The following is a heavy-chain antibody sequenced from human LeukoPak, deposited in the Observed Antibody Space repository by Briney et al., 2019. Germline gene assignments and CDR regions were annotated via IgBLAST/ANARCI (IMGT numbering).Heavy chain of an antibody. V-gene: IGHV4-39*01. CDR1: GGSISSYY. CDR3: AIVVVPAARLDY. D-gene: IGHD2-2*01. Sequence: SETLSLTCTVSGGSISSYYWGWIRQPPGKGLEWIGSIYYSGSTYYNPSLKSRVTISVDTSKNQFSLKLSSVTAADTAVYYCAIVVVPAARLDYWGQGTLVTVSS. J-gene: IGHJ4*02. CDR2: IYYSGST.